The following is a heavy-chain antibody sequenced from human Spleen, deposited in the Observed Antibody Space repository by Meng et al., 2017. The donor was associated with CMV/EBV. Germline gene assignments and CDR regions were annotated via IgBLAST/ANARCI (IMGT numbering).Heavy chain of an antibody. CDR3: TRWHSGSNFDY. CDR2: IRRNAYGGTT. Sequence: GGSLRLSCTVSGFNFGDYAMTWVRQAPGKGLEWVGFIRRNAYGGTTEYAASVRGRLTISRDDSKSIAYLQMNSLKTEDTAVYYCTRWHSGSNFDYWGQGTLVTVSS. V-gene: IGHV3-49*04. D-gene: IGHD1-26*01. J-gene: IGHJ4*02. CDR1: GFNFGDYA.